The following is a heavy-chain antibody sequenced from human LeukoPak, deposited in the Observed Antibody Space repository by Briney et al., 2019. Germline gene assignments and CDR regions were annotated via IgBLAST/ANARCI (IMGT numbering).Heavy chain of an antibody. CDR2: MNPASSNT. J-gene: IGHJ3*02. D-gene: IGHD3-16*02. CDR1: GYTFTSYD. Sequence: ASVKVSCKASGYTFTSYDINWVRQATGQGLEWMGYMNPASSNTGYAQKFQGRVTMTTDTSISTAYMELSSLRSEDTAVYYCARVPREIASIWGQGTMVTVSS. CDR3: ARVPREIASI. V-gene: IGHV1-8*01.